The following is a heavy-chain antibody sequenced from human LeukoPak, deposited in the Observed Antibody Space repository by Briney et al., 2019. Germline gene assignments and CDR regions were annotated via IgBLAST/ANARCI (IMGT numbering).Heavy chain of an antibody. V-gene: IGHV1-2*06. Sequence: ASVKVSCKTSGYTFTGYYIHWIRQAPGQGLEWMGRIDPNSGGTDYAENFHGRVTMTRDTSVSTVYMGLSRLRSDDTAVYYCAREAATIVVIVGFDNWGQGTLVTVSS. J-gene: IGHJ4*02. CDR3: AREAATIVVIVGFDN. D-gene: IGHD2-15*01. CDR2: IDPNSGGT. CDR1: GYTFTGYY.